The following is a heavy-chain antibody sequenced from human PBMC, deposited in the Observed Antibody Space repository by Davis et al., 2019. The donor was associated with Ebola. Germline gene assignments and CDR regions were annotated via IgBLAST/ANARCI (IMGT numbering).Heavy chain of an antibody. J-gene: IGHJ4*02. CDR3: ARSPYSSSWYDY. CDR1: GFSLTTDGMR. D-gene: IGHD6-13*01. V-gene: IGHV2-70*04. CDR2: IDWDDDT. Sequence: SGPTLVKPTQTPTLTCTFSGFSLTTDGMRVSWIRQPPGKALEWLARIDWDDDTFYSTSLKTRLTISKATSKNQVVLTMTNMGPVDTATYYCARSPYSSSWYDYWGQGTLVTVSS.